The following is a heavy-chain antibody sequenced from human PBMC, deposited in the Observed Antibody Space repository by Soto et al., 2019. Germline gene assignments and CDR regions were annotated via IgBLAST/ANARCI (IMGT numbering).Heavy chain of an antibody. CDR2: IIPILGIA. Sequence: QVQLVQSGAEVKKPGSSVKVSCKASGGTFSSYTISWVRQAPGQGLEWMGRIIPILGIANYAQKFQGRVTITADKSTSTAYMELSSLRXXXXXXXXXAXXXXXXXXXXXXXFDPWGQGTLVTVSS. V-gene: IGHV1-69*02. J-gene: IGHJ5*02. CDR1: GGTFSSYT. CDR3: AXXXXXXXXXXXXXFDP.